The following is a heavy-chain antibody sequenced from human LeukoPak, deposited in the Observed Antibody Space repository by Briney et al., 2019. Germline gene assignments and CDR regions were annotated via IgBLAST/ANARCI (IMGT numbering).Heavy chain of an antibody. CDR1: GGTFSSYA. D-gene: IGHD3-22*01. CDR2: INTNTGNP. J-gene: IGHJ4*02. V-gene: IGHV7-4-1*02. CDR3: ARDDSSGYYFGFDY. Sequence: GSSVKVSCKASGGTFSSYAISWVRQAPGQGLEWMGWINTNTGNPTYAQGFTGRFVFSLDTSVSTAYLQISSLKAEDTAVYYCARDDSSGYYFGFDYWGQGTLVTVSS.